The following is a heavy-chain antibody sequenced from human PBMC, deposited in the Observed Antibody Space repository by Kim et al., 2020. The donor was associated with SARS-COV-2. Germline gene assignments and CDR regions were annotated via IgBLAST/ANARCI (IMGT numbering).Heavy chain of an antibody. V-gene: IGHV3-43*02. CDR1: GFTFDDYA. D-gene: IGHD3-10*01. Sequence: GGSLRLSCAASGFTFDDYAMHWVRQAPGKGLEWVSLISGDGGSTYYADSVKGRFTISRDNSKNSLYLQMNSLRTEDTALYYCAKSPVGVRGVMYYYGMDVWGQGTTVTVSS. CDR3: AKSPVGVRGVMYYYGMDV. J-gene: IGHJ6*02. CDR2: ISGDGGST.